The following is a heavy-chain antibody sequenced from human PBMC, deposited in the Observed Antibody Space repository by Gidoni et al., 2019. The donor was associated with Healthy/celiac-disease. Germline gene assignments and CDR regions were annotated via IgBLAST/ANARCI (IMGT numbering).Heavy chain of an antibody. J-gene: IGHJ4*02. CDR2: IYSGGST. V-gene: IGHV3-66*01. Sequence: EVQLVASGGGLVQPGGSLRLSCAASGFTVSSNYMSWVRQAPGKGLEWVSVIYSGGSTYYADSVKSRFTISRDNSKNTLYLQMNSLRAEDTAVYYCARDTNYGSGSHLVLNWGQGTLVTVSS. CDR1: GFTVSSNY. D-gene: IGHD3-10*01. CDR3: ARDTNYGSGSHLVLN.